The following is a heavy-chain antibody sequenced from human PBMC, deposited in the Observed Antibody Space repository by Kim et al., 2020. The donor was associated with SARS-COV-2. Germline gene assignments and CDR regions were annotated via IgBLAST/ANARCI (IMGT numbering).Heavy chain of an antibody. J-gene: IGHJ6*02. CDR1: GVFVTSPHYY. Sequence: SETLSLTCSVSGVFVTSPHYYWAWIRQSPGKGLEWVGGIYFSGSSYYPPSLRSRVSMSLDTSKNQFSLNLNSVTAADTAVYYCARGNWFGELGSMGVWG. CDR2: IYFSGSS. D-gene: IGHD3-10*01. CDR3: ARGNWFGELGSMGV. V-gene: IGHV4-39*07.